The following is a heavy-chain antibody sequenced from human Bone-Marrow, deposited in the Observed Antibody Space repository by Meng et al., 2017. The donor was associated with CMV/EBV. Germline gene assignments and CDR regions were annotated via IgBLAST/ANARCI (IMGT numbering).Heavy chain of an antibody. D-gene: IGHD5-18*01. J-gene: IGHJ4*02. CDR2: IWYDGSNK. V-gene: IGHV3-33*06. Sequence: GESLKISCAASGFTFSSYGMHWVRQAPGKGLEWVAVIWYDGSNKYYADSVKGRFTISRDNSKNTLYLQMNSLRAEDTAVYYCAKDHGYGYVRLFDYWGQRTLVTVSS. CDR3: AKDHGYGYVRLFDY. CDR1: GFTFSSYG.